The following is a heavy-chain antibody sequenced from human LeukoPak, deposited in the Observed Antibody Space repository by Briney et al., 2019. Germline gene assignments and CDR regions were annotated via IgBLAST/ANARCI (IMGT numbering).Heavy chain of an antibody. Sequence: SETLSLTCTVSGGSIISGSNYWGWIRQAPGTGLEWIGSIYYSGTAYSNPSLKSRLTMSVDTSKNQFSLNLISVTAADTAVYYCARDRKAFDIWGQGTMVTVSS. V-gene: IGHV4-39*07. CDR1: GGSIISGSNY. J-gene: IGHJ3*02. CDR2: IYYSGTA. CDR3: ARDRKAFDI.